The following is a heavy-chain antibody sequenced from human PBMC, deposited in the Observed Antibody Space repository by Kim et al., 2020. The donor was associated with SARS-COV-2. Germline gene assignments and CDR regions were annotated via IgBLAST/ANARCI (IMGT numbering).Heavy chain of an antibody. Sequence: GGSLRLSCAASGFTLSTYGMSWVRQAPGKGLEWVSGISGSADGTYYADSVKGRFTISRDNSKNTLYLQMNSLRAEDTAVYYCATKQWELYDWGQGTLVTV. J-gene: IGHJ4*02. CDR2: ISGSADGT. V-gene: IGHV3-23*01. D-gene: IGHD3-10*01. CDR3: ATKQWELYD. CDR1: GFTLSTYG.